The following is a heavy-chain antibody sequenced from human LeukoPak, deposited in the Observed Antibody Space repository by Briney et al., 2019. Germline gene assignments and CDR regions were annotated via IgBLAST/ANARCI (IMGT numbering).Heavy chain of an antibody. Sequence: SVKLSCKASGGTFSSYAISWVRQAPGQGLEWMGRIIPIFGTANYAQKFQGRVTITTDESTSTAYMELSSLRSEDTAVYYCARDGYYDFWSGYPPQDHYYYMDVWGKGTTVTVSS. J-gene: IGHJ6*03. D-gene: IGHD3-3*01. CDR2: IIPIFGTA. V-gene: IGHV1-69*05. CDR1: GGTFSSYA. CDR3: ARDGYYDFWSGYPPQDHYYYMDV.